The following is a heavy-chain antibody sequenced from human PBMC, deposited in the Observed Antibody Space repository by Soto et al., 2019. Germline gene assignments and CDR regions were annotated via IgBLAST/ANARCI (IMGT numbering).Heavy chain of an antibody. V-gene: IGHV4-31*03. CDR1: GGSISSGGYY. CDR2: IYYSGST. D-gene: IGHD6-13*01. Sequence: PSETLSLTCTVSGGSISSGGYYWSWIRQHPGKGLEWIGYIYYSGSTYYNPSLKSRVTISVDTSKNQFSLKLSSVTAADTAVFYFAREKGIAAAAPSYYGMDVWGQGTTVTVSS. J-gene: IGHJ6*02. CDR3: AREKGIAAAAPSYYGMDV.